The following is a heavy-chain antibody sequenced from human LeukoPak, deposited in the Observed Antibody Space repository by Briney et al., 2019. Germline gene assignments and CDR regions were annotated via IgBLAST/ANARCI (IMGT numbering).Heavy chain of an antibody. V-gene: IGHV2-5*01. D-gene: IGHD6-6*01. J-gene: IGHJ4*02. CDR2: IYWNDDK. Sequence: SGPTLVKPTQTLTLTCTFSGLSLNSREVGVGWIRQPPGKALEWLALIYWNDDKRYGPSLKSRLTITKDTSKNQVVLTMTNMDPVDTATYYCAHMNQLVSDYWGQGTLVTVSS. CDR1: GLSLNSREVG. CDR3: AHMNQLVSDY.